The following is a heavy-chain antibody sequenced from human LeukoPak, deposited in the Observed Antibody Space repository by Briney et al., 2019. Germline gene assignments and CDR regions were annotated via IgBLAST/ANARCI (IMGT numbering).Heavy chain of an antibody. CDR3: ARGPFEFIVVVPGSSMDV. CDR2: MNPNSGNT. CDR1: GYTFTSYD. V-gene: IGHV1-8*01. J-gene: IGHJ6*04. Sequence: ASVKVSCKASGYTFTSYDINWVRQATGQGLEWMGWMNPNSGNTGYAQKFQGRVTMTRNTSISTAYMELSSLRSEDTAVYYCARGPFEFIVVVPGSSMDVWGKGTTVTVSS. D-gene: IGHD2-2*01.